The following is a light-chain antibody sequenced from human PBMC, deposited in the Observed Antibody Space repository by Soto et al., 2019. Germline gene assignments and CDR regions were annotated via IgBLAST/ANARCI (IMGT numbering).Light chain of an antibody. V-gene: IGLV2-14*01. CDR3: CSYAGSYTYV. CDR2: EVT. Sequence: QSVLTQPASVSGSPGQSITISCTGTSSDVGAYNYVSWYQHHPGKAPKLMIYEVTNRPSGVSNRFSGSKSGNTASLTISGLLSEDEADYYCCSYAGSYTYVFGTGTKVTVL. J-gene: IGLJ1*01. CDR1: SSDVGAYNY.